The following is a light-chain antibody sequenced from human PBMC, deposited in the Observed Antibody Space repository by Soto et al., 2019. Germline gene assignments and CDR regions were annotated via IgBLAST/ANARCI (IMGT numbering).Light chain of an antibody. CDR2: GAS. CDR3: QQYGSSPLFT. CDR1: QSVSSSY. V-gene: IGKV3-20*01. Sequence: EIVLTQSPGTLSLSTGERATLSCRASQSVSSSYLAWYQQKPGQAPRLLIYGASSSATGIPDRFSGSGSGTDFTLTISRLEPVDFAVYYCQQYGSSPLFTFGPGTKVDIK. J-gene: IGKJ3*01.